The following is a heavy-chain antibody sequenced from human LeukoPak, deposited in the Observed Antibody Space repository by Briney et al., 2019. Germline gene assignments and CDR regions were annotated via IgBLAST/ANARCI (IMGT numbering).Heavy chain of an antibody. J-gene: IGHJ3*02. Sequence: GGSLRLSCAASGLTFSSYSMNWVRQAPGKGLEWVSSISSSSSYIYYADSVKGRFTISRDNAKNSLYLQMNSLRAEDTAVYYCARELAADDAFDIWGQGTMVTVSS. CDR2: ISSSSSYI. CDR3: ARELAADDAFDI. V-gene: IGHV3-21*01. CDR1: GLTFSSYS. D-gene: IGHD6-19*01.